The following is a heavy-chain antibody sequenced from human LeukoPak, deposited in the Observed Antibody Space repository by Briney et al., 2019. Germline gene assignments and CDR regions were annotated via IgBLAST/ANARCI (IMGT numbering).Heavy chain of an antibody. CDR2: ISNDGFKK. V-gene: IGHV3-30*03. D-gene: IGHD3-10*01. CDR3: APSPNYGSGTSGY. J-gene: IGHJ4*02. Sequence: GGSLRLSCEASGLTFNNYAMHWVRQAPGKGLEWVALISNDGFKKYYPDSVEGRFIISRDNSKNTLFLQMNSLRTDDTAVYYCAPSPNYGSGTSGYWGQGTQVTVSS. CDR1: GLTFNNYA.